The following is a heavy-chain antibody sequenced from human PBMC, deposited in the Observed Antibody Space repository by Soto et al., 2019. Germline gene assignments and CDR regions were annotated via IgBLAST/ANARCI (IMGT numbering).Heavy chain of an antibody. V-gene: IGHV4-31*03. J-gene: IGHJ2*01. D-gene: IGHD3-3*01. CDR2: IYYSGST. Sequence: QVQLQESGPGLVKLSQTLSLTCTVSGGSISSGGYYWSWIRQHPGKGLEWIGYIYYSGSTYYNPSLKSRVTISVDTSKNQFSLKLSSVTAADTAVYYCARSPTIFGVVTSWGGYFDLWGRGTLVTVSS. CDR1: GGSISSGGYY. CDR3: ARSPTIFGVVTSWGGYFDL.